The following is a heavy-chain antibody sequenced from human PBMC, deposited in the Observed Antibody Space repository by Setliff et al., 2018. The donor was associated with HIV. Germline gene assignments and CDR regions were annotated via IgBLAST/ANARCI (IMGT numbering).Heavy chain of an antibody. CDR2: IAPNSGDT. J-gene: IGHJ4*02. V-gene: IGHV1-2*06. D-gene: IGHD1-26*01. CDR3: SRDVGVPGRGNALDY. Sequence: GASVKVSCKTSGYTFGYNYIHWVRQAPGQGLEWMGRIAPNSGDTKYAQKFGGRVTVTRDTSINTVYMEVSSLRSDDTAVYYCSRDVGVPGRGNALDYWGQGTQVTVSS. CDR1: GYTFGYNY.